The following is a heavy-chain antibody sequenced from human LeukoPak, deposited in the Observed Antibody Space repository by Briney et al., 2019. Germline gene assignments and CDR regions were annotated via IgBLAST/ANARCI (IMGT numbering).Heavy chain of an antibody. Sequence: SETLSLTCEVSGYSISSDKYWGWIRLSPGKGLEWIGTIYRTGSTSYNPSLKSRVSISVDTSKNQFSLRFTSVTAADTAVYYCARSHSGWQGHNNWFDPWGQGTLVTVSS. CDR2: IYRTGST. D-gene: IGHD6-19*01. CDR1: GYSISSDKY. J-gene: IGHJ5*02. V-gene: IGHV4-38-2*01. CDR3: ARSHSGWQGHNNWFDP.